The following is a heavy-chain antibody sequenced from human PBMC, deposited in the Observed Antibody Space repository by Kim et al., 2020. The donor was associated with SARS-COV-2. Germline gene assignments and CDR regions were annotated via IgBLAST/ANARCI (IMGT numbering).Heavy chain of an antibody. V-gene: IGHV7-4-1*02. CDR2: INTNTGNP. Sequence: ASVKVSCKASGYTFSSYAMNWVRQAPGQGLEWMGRINTNTGNPTYAQGFTGRFVITLDTSASTAYLQLSSLKSEDTAVYYCARPEYCSSTNCSRTGGYYYYGVETWGPG. CDR3: ARPEYCSSTNCSRTGGYYYYGVET. CDR1: GYTFSSYA. J-gene: IGHJ6*02. D-gene: IGHD2-2*01.